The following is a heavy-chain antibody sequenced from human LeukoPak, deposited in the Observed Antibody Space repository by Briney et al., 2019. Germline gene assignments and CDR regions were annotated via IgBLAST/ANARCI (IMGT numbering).Heavy chain of an antibody. Sequence: SGPTLVNPTQTLTLTCTFSGFSLSTPGMCVTWIRQPPGEALEWLARIDWDDDKYYSTSLKTRLTISKDTSRNQVVLTMTNMDPADTATYYCARIRGTYCRSTSCSLEDYWGQGALVIVSS. V-gene: IGHV2-70*11. J-gene: IGHJ4*02. CDR3: ARIRGTYCRSTSCSLEDY. CDR2: IDWDDDK. CDR1: GFSLSTPGMC. D-gene: IGHD2-2*01.